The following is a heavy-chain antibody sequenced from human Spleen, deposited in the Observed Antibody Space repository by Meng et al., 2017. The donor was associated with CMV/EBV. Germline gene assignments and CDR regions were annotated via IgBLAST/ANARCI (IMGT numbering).Heavy chain of an antibody. D-gene: IGHD3-3*01. J-gene: IGHJ6*02. CDR1: GFSFGSYG. Sequence: GESLKISCAASGFSFGSYGMQWVRQAPGKGLEWVAFIRYDGSNKYYADSVKGRFTISRDNSKNTLYLQMNSLRAEDTAVYYCLKTYYDFWSAYYPAYGMDVWGQGTTVTVSS. CDR2: IRYDGSNK. V-gene: IGHV3-30*02. CDR3: LKTYYDFWSAYYPAYGMDV.